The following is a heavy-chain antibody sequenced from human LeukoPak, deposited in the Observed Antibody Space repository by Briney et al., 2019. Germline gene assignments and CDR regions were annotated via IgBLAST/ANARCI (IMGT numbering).Heavy chain of an antibody. J-gene: IGHJ4*02. D-gene: IGHD3-10*01. CDR2: INPSGGST. CDR1: GGTLTNYG. V-gene: IGHV1-46*01. Sequence: ASVKVSCKASGGTLTNYGIRWVRQAPGQGLEWMGIINPSGGSTSYAQKFQGRVTMTRDTSTSTVYMELSSLRSEDTAVYYCARVIPWFGELSHFDYWGQGTLVTVSS. CDR3: ARVIPWFGELSHFDY.